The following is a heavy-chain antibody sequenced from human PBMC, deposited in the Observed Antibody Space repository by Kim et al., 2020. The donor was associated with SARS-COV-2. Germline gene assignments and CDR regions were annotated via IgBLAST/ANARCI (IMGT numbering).Heavy chain of an antibody. CDR1: GFSFQTYG. D-gene: IGHD5-12*01. CDR3: AKDTTGYDFYFDY. CDR2: IWPDGSHK. Sequence: GGSLRLSCAASGFSFQTYGMHWVRQSPGKALEWVAIIWPDGSHKYYADSVKGRFTISRDNSKSTLYMQMNSLRAEDTAVYYCAKDTTGYDFYFDYWGQGT. J-gene: IGHJ4*02. V-gene: IGHV3-33*03.